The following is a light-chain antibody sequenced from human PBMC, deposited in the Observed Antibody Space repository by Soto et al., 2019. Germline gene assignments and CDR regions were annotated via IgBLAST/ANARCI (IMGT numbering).Light chain of an antibody. J-gene: IGKJ5*01. Sequence: EIVLTQSPAILSLYPGERATLSCRASQSVTNYLDWYQQKPGQAPRLLIYGASTRATGVPARFSGSGSGTDFTLTISSLEPEDFAVYYCHQRSNWPPDTFGQGTRLEIK. CDR1: QSVTNY. V-gene: IGKV3-11*01. CDR3: HQRSNWPPDT. CDR2: GAS.